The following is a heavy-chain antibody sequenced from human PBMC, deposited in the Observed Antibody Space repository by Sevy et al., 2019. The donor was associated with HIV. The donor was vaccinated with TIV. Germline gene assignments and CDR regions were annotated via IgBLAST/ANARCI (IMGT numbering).Heavy chain of an antibody. Sequence: GGSLRLSCAASGFIFSSYSMNWVRQAPGKGLEWVSSISSTSNYKYYADSVKGRFTISRDNAKNSLYLQVNSLRAEDTAVYYCSRETIHYYDTSCYCDYWGQGTLVTVSS. CDR1: GFIFSSYS. CDR3: SRETIHYYDTSCYCDY. CDR2: ISSTSNYK. J-gene: IGHJ4*02. D-gene: IGHD3-22*01. V-gene: IGHV3-21*01.